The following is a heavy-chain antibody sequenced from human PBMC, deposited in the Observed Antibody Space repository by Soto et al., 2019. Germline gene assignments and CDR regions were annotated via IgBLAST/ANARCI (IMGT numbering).Heavy chain of an antibody. CDR1: GGSISSGGYS. CDR2: IYHSGST. Sequence: TLSLTCAVSGGSISSGGYSWSWIRQPPGKGLEWIGYIYHSGSTYYNPSLKSRVTISVDRSKNQFSLKLSSVTAADTAVYYCAREVSAAMGFDYWGQGTLVTVS. CDR3: AREVSAAMGFDY. V-gene: IGHV4-30-2*01. D-gene: IGHD2-2*01. J-gene: IGHJ4*02.